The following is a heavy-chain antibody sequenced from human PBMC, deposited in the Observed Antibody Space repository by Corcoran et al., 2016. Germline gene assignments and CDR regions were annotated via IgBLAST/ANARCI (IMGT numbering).Heavy chain of an antibody. J-gene: IGHJ4*02. CDR1: GGSISSSSYY. CDR2: IYYSGNT. V-gene: IGHV4-39*01. D-gene: IGHD2-2*02. Sequence: QLQLQESGPGLVKPSETLSLTCTVSGGSISSSSYYWGWIRQPPGKGLEWIGSIYYSGNTYYNPSLQSRVTISVDTSKNQFSLKLSSVTAADTAVYYCARGYCSSTRCYTMVRGVPGYFDYWGQGTLVTVSS. CDR3: ARGYCSSTRCYTMVRGVPGYFDY.